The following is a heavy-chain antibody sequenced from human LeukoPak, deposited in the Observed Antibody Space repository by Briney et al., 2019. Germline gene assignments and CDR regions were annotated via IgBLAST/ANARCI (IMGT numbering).Heavy chain of an antibody. V-gene: IGHV3-23*01. CDR3: ATSNDYVWGSYRPKPFYFDY. D-gene: IGHD3-16*02. J-gene: IGHJ4*02. Sequence: PGGSLRLSCAASEFTFSSYAMSWVRQAPGKGREWVSDISGSGGSTYYADSVKGRFTISRDNSKNTLYLQMNSLRAEDTAVYYCATSNDYVWGSYRPKPFYFDYWGQGTLVTVSS. CDR2: ISGSGGST. CDR1: EFTFSSYA.